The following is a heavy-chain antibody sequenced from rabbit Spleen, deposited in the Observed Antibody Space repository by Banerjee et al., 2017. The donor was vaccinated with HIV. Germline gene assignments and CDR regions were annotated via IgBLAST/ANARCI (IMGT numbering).Heavy chain of an antibody. Sequence: QSLEESGGDLVKPGASLTLTCKASGIDFSTYYYMCWVRQAPGKGLEWIACIVTVSANTYYASWAKGRFTCSKTSSTTVTLQMTSLTVADTATYFCARDTGSSFSSYGMDLWGQGTLVTVS. CDR2: IVTVSANT. CDR1: GIDFSTYYY. J-gene: IGHJ6*01. V-gene: IGHV1S40*01. CDR3: ARDTGSSFSSYGMDL. D-gene: IGHD8-1*01.